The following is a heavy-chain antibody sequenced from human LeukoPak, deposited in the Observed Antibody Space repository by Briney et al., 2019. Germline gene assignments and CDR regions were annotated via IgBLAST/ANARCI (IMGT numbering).Heavy chain of an antibody. CDR3: ARCGLSVWDYGDSTDARGAFDI. V-gene: IGHV4-4*07. CDR1: GGSISSYY. J-gene: IGHJ3*02. D-gene: IGHD4-17*01. CDR2: IYTSGST. Sequence: SETLSLTCTVSGGSISSYYWSWLPQPAGKGLEWIGRIYTSGSTNYNPSLKSRVTMSVDTSTNQFSLTLSSVTAADTAVYYCARCGLSVWDYGDSTDARGAFDIWGQGTMVTVSS.